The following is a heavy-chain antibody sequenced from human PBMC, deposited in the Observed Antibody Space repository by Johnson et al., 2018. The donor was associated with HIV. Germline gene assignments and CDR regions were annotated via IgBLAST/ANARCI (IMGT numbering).Heavy chain of an antibody. V-gene: IGHV3-30*02. CDR3: ARELGSGWGETADAFDI. CDR1: GFTFSNYA. J-gene: IGHJ3*02. D-gene: IGHD6-19*01. CDR2: IRYDGSTQ. Sequence: VQLVESGGGVVQPGGSLRLSCATSGFTFSNYAMHWVRQAPGKGLEWVAYIRYDGSTQSYADSVKGRFSISRDNSKNTLYLQMNSLRAEDTAVYYCARELGSGWGETADAFDIWGQGTMVTVSS.